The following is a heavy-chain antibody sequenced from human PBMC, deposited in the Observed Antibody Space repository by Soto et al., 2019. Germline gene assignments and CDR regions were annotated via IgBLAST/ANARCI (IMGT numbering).Heavy chain of an antibody. J-gene: IGHJ4*02. CDR1: GGSISSGDYY. V-gene: IGHV4-30-4*01. CDR2: IYYSGST. D-gene: IGHD4-4*01. CDR3: ARGRDYSNPHFDY. Sequence: PSETLSLTCTVSGGSISSGDYYWSWIRQPPGKGLEWIGYIYYSGSTYYNPSLKSRVTIPVDTSKNQFSLKLSSVTAADTAVYYCARGRDYSNPHFDYWGQGTLVPVSS.